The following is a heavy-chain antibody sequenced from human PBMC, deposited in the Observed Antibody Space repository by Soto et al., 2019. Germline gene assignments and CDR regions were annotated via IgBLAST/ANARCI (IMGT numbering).Heavy chain of an antibody. D-gene: IGHD4-17*01. Sequence: SETLSLTCTVSGVSISSYYWSWIRQPPGKGLEFIGYISYIGSTNYNPSLKSRVTISVDTSKNQFSLNLNSVTAADTAVYFCSTRSSISGDLVDYWGQGTLVTVSS. V-gene: IGHV4-59*01. CDR1: GVSISSYY. CDR3: STRSSISGDLVDY. CDR2: ISYIGST. J-gene: IGHJ4*02.